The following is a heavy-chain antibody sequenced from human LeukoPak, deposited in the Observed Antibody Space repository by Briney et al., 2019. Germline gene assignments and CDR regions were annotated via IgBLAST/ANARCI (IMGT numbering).Heavy chain of an antibody. J-gene: IGHJ4*02. CDR1: GFTFSSYG. CDR3: AGDLYQYGGYE. D-gene: IGHD5-12*01. CDR2: IWYDGSNK. V-gene: IGHV3-33*01. Sequence: PGGSLRLSCAASGFTFSSYGMHWVRQAPGKGLEWVAVIWYDGSNKYYADSVKGRFSISRDNAKNTLYLQMNSLRAEDTAVYYCAGDLYQYGGYEWGQGTLVTVSS.